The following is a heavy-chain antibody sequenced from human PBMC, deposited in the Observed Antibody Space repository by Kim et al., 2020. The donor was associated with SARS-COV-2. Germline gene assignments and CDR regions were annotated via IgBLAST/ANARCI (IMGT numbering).Heavy chain of an antibody. D-gene: IGHD3-22*01. J-gene: IGHJ1*01. Sequence: GGSLRLSCAASGFTFSSYSMNWVRQAPGKGLEWVSYISSSSSTIYYADSVKGRFTISRDNAKNSLYLQMNSLRAEDTAVYYCARDSDDSSGYYYWAEYFQHWGQGTLVTVSS. V-gene: IGHV3-48*04. CDR3: ARDSDDSSGYYYWAEYFQH. CDR2: ISSSSSTI. CDR1: GFTFSSYS.